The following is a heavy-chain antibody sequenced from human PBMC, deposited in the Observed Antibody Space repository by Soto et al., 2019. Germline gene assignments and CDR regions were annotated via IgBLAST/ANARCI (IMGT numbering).Heavy chain of an antibody. V-gene: IGHV3-30*18. Sequence: QVQLVESGGGVVQPGRSLRLSCAASGFTFSSYGMHWVRQAPGKGLEWVAVISYDGSNKYYADSVKGRFTISRDNSKNSRYRQMNSLRAEDTAVYYCAKVLSLSARGYYGRDVWGQGTTVTVSS. CDR1: GFTFSSYG. J-gene: IGHJ6*02. CDR2: ISYDGSNK. CDR3: AKVLSLSARGYYGRDV.